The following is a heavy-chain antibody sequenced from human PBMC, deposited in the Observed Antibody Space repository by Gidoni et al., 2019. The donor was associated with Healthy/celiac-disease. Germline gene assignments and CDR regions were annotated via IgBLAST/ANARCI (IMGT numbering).Heavy chain of an antibody. CDR2: ISGSGCST. D-gene: IGHD2-15*01. Sequence: EVQLLESGGGLVQPGGSLRLSCAASGFTFSSYAMSWVRQAPGKGLEWVSAISGSGCSTYYADSVKGRFTISRDNSKNTLYLQMNSLRAEDTAVYYCAKSDCSGGSCYLFDYWGQGTLVTVSS. J-gene: IGHJ4*02. CDR1: GFTFSSYA. CDR3: AKSDCSGGSCYLFDY. V-gene: IGHV3-23*01.